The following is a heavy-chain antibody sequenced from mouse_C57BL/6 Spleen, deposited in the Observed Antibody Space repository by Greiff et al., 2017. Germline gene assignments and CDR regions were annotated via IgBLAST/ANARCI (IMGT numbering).Heavy chain of an antibody. CDR1: GYTFTDYN. CDR2: INPNNGGT. V-gene: IGHV1-18*01. CDR3: ARSVIYYDYGGFAD. D-gene: IGHD2-4*01. Sequence: VQLQQSGPELVKPGASVKIPCKASGYTFTDYNMDWVKQSHGKSLEWIGDINPNNGGTIYNQKFTGKATLTVDKSSSTAYMELRSLTSEDTAVYYCARSVIYYDYGGFADWGQGTLVTVSA. J-gene: IGHJ3*01.